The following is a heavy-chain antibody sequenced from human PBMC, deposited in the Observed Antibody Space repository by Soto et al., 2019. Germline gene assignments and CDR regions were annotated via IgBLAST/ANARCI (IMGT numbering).Heavy chain of an antibody. D-gene: IGHD2-21*01. J-gene: IGHJ4*02. CDR3: ARGLHSLFDY. V-gene: IGHV3-33*01. Sequence: GGSLRLSCAASGFTFSNYGMHWVRQAPGKGLEWVAVIWYDGNSKYYAASVKGRFTISRDNSNNTLYVQMTSLRAEDTAVYYCARGLHSLFDYWGQGTLVTVSS. CDR2: IWYDGNSK. CDR1: GFTFSNYG.